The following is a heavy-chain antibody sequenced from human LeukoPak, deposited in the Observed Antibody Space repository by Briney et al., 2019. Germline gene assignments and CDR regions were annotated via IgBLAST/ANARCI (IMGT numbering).Heavy chain of an antibody. D-gene: IGHD6-13*01. CDR1: GGSFSGYY. V-gene: IGHV4-59*01. Sequence: SETLSLTCAVYGGSFSGYYWSWIRQPPGKGLEWIGNIYHSGNTNYNPSLKSRVTISIDTSKNQFALKLSSVTAADTAMYFCAREKAADGTNWGDFFDFWGQGTLVAVSS. CDR2: IYHSGNT. CDR3: AREKAADGTNWGDFFDF. J-gene: IGHJ4*02.